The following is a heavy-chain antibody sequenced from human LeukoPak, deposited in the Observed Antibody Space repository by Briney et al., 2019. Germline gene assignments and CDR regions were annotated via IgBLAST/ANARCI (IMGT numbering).Heavy chain of an antibody. CDR2: IIPILGIA. V-gene: IGHV1-69*04. Sequence: SVKVSCKASGGTLSSYAISWVRQAPGQGLEWMGRIIPILGIANYAQKFQGRVTITADKSTSTAYMELSSLRSEDTAVYYCARSPGLAAAGYFDYWGQGTLVTVSS. D-gene: IGHD6-13*01. CDR1: GGTLSSYA. J-gene: IGHJ4*02. CDR3: ARSPGLAAAGYFDY.